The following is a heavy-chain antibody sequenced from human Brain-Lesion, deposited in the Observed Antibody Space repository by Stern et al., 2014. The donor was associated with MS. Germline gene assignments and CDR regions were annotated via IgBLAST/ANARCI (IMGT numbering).Heavy chain of an antibody. J-gene: IGHJ4*02. CDR1: GGSISSSNW. Sequence: VQLEESGPGLVKPSGTMSLTCAVSGGSISSSNWWSWVRQSPGKGLEWVGESDHSGSTIYNPSLQSRVTASVDKSKNRFSLHLRSVPAADTAVYFCARFPASRPHVFDSWGQGTLVTVSS. D-gene: IGHD6-13*01. V-gene: IGHV4-4*02. CDR2: SDHSGST. CDR3: ARFPASRPHVFDS.